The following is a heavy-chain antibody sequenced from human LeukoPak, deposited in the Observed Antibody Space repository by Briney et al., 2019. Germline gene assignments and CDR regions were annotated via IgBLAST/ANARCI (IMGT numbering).Heavy chain of an antibody. CDR3: ARDTQLVGATMYYYYYMDV. CDR1: GYTFTGYF. D-gene: IGHD1-26*01. J-gene: IGHJ6*03. Sequence: ASVKVSCKVSGYTFTGYFIHWVRQAPGQGLEWMGWIDPNRGDTNFGQKFQGRVTMTRDTSITTAYLELSSLRAGDTAVYYCARDTQLVGATMYYYYYMDVWGKGTTVTVSS. CDR2: IDPNRGDT. V-gene: IGHV1-2*02.